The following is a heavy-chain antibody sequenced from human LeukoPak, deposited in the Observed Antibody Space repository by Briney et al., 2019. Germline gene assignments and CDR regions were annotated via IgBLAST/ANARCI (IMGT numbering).Heavy chain of an antibody. V-gene: IGHV1-2*02. J-gene: IGHJ5*02. CDR2: INPNSGGT. CDR1: GYTFTGYY. CDR3: ATINWFDP. Sequence: GESLQISCKASGYTFTGYYMHWVRQAPGQGLEWMGWINPNSGGTNYAQKFQGRVTMTRDTSISTAHMELSRLRSDDTAVYYCATINWFDPWGQGTLVTVSS.